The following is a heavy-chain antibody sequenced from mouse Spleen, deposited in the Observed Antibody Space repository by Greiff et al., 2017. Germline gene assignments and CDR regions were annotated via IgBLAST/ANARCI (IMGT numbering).Heavy chain of an antibody. J-gene: IGHJ4*01. V-gene: IGHV1-20*01. Sequence: EVQLQQSGPELVKPGDSVKISCKASGYSFTGYFMNWVMQSHGKSLEWIGRINPYNGDTFYNQKFKGKATLTVDKSSSTAHMELRSLTSEDSAVYYCARRLYYDYDGLGAMDYWGQGTSVTVSS. CDR1: GYSFTGYF. CDR2: INPYNGDT. CDR3: ARRLYYDYDGLGAMDY. D-gene: IGHD2-4*01.